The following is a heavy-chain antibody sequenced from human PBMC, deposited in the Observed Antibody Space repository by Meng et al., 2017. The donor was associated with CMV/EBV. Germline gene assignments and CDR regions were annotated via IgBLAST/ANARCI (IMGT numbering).Heavy chain of an antibody. D-gene: IGHD3-16*01. CDR1: GFAFSSYA. V-gene: IGHV3-7*01. CDR2: IKQDGSEK. J-gene: IGHJ5*02. Sequence: GGSLRLSCAASGFAFSSYALHWVRRAPGKGLEWVANIKQDGSEKYYVDSVKGRFTISRDNAKNSLYLQMNSLRAEDTAVYYCARDLRDWFDPWGQGTLVTVSS. CDR3: ARDLRDWFDP.